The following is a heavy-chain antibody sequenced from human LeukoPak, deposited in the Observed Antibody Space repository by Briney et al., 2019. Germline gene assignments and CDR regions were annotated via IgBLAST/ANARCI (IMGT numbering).Heavy chain of an antibody. Sequence: GGSLRPSCAASGFTFSSYAMNWVRQAPGMGLEWVSSISANGVRTYYADSVKGRFTISRDNSKNTLYLQMNSLRAEDTAVYYCAKDLRVTIFGVIMPHDVFDIWGQGTMVIVSS. CDR1: GFTFSSYA. J-gene: IGHJ3*02. CDR2: ISANGVRT. V-gene: IGHV3-23*01. CDR3: AKDLRVTIFGVIMPHDVFDI. D-gene: IGHD3-3*01.